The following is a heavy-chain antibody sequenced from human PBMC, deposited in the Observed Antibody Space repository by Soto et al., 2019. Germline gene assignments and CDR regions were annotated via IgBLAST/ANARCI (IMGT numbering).Heavy chain of an antibody. CDR3: AKDPGPDSSGYYYFDY. V-gene: IGHV3-30*18. J-gene: IGHJ4*02. CDR1: GFTFSSYG. CDR2: ISYDGSNK. D-gene: IGHD3-22*01. Sequence: GGSLRLSCAASGFTFSSYGMHWVRQAPGKGLEWVAVISYDGSNKYYADSVKGRFTISRDNSKNTLYLQMNSLRAEDTAVYYCAKDPGPDSSGYYYFDYWGQGTLVTVSS.